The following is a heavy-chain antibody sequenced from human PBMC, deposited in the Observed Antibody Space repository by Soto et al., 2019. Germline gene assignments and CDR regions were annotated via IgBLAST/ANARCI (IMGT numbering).Heavy chain of an antibody. Sequence: SGPTLVNPTQTLTLTCTFSGFSLSTSGMCVSWIRQPPGKALEWLALIDWDDDKYYSTSLKTRLTISKDTSKNQVVLTMTNMDPVDTATYYCARIVATTDSYYYGMDVWGQGTTVTVSS. CDR2: IDWDDDK. CDR3: ARIVATTDSYYYGMDV. J-gene: IGHJ6*02. D-gene: IGHD5-12*01. V-gene: IGHV2-70*01. CDR1: GFSLSTSGMC.